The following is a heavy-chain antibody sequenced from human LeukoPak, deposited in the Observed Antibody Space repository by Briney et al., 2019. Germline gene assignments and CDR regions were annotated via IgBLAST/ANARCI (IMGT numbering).Heavy chain of an antibody. J-gene: IGHJ4*02. CDR3: ARVEDCSSTSCSRGYFDY. CDR2: ISSSGSTI. D-gene: IGHD2-2*01. Sequence: HSGGSLRLSCAASGFTFSSYSMNWVRQAPGKGLEWVSYISSSGSTIYYADSVKGRFTISRDNAKNSLYLQMNSLRAEDTAVYYCARVEDCSSTSCSRGYFDYWGQGTLVTVSS. CDR1: GFTFSSYS. V-gene: IGHV3-48*04.